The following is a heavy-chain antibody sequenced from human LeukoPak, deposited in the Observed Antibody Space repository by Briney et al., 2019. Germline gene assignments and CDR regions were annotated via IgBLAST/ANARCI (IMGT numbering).Heavy chain of an antibody. CDR1: GGSVSSGSYY. Sequence: SETLSLTCTVSGGSVSSGSYYWSWIRQPPGKGLEWIGYIYYSGSTNYNPSLKSRVTISVDTSKNQFSLKLSSVTAADTAVYYCASQVNSLGGQLASWGQGTLVTVSS. CDR2: IYYSGST. D-gene: IGHD2-21*01. J-gene: IGHJ5*01. V-gene: IGHV4-61*01. CDR3: ASQVNSLGGQLAS.